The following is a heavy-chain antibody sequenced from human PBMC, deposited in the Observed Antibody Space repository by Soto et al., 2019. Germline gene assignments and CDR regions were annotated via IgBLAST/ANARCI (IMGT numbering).Heavy chain of an antibody. J-gene: IGHJ3*01. Sequence: QVQLQESGPGLVEPSETLSLTCTVSGGYLTNYFWTWIRQSPGKGLEWIAYIRYSGKTGYNPSLKSRVTISLDTPKNQFSLKLTSLTAADTASYYCARFQYTVVTPFDLWGQGTMVIVTS. CDR3: ARFQYTVVTPFDL. CDR2: IRYSGKT. CDR1: GGYLTNYF. D-gene: IGHD2-21*02. V-gene: IGHV4-59*01.